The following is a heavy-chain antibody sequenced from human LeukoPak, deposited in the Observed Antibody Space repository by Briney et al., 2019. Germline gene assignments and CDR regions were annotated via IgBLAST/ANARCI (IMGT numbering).Heavy chain of an antibody. CDR3: AKGLGYCSSTSCYKPFDY. CDR1: GFTFSSYA. J-gene: IGHJ4*02. V-gene: IGHV3-23*01. CDR2: ISGSGGST. D-gene: IGHD2-2*02. Sequence: PGGSLRLSCAASGFTFSSYAMSWVRQAPGKGLEWVLAISGSGGSTYYADSVKGRFTISRDNSKNTVYLQMNSLRAEDTAVYYCAKGLGYCSSTSCYKPFDYWGQGTLVTVSS.